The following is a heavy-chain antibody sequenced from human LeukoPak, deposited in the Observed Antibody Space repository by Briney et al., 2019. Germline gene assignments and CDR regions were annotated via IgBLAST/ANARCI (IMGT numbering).Heavy chain of an antibody. V-gene: IGHV1-18*01. CDR2: ISAYNGNT. CDR3: ARIGYCSSTSCLGGAFDI. Sequence: GASVKVSCKASGYTFTGYGISWVRQAPGQGLEWMGWISAYNGNTNYAQKLQGRVTMTTDTSTSTAYMELRSLRSDDTAVYYCARIGYCSSTSCLGGAFDIWGQGTMVTVSS. D-gene: IGHD2-2*01. J-gene: IGHJ3*02. CDR1: GYTFTGYG.